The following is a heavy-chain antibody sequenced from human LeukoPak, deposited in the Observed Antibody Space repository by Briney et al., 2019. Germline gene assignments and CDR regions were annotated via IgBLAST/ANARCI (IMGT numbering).Heavy chain of an antibody. CDR1: GFTFSSYA. J-gene: IGHJ4*02. D-gene: IGHD6-19*01. V-gene: IGHV3-30-3*01. CDR3: ARDNRIAVAYGDY. CDR2: ISYDGSNK. Sequence: GGSLRLSCAASGFTFSSYAMHWVRQAPGKGLEWVAVISYDGSNKYYADSVKGRFTISRDNSKNTLYLQMNSLRAENTAVYYCARDNRIAVAYGDYWGQGTLVTVSS.